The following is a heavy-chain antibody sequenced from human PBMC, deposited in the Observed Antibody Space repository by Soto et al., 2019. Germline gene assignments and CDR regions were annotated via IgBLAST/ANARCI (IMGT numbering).Heavy chain of an antibody. J-gene: IGHJ4*02. CDR2: IYWDDDH. Sequence: QITLRESGPALVRPTQTLTLTCTFSGFSLSSNGVGVGWIRQPPGKALEWLALIYWDDDHRYSPSLKTRLTITKDTSNNQVVLTMTTLDPVDTATYYCAREMYYSTYFDYWGQGTLVTVSS. CDR1: GFSLSSNGVG. V-gene: IGHV2-5*02. CDR3: AREMYYSTYFDY. D-gene: IGHD3-10*01.